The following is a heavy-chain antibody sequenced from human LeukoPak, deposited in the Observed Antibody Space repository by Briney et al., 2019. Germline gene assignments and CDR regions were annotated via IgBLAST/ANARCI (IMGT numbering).Heavy chain of an antibody. V-gene: IGHV3-23*01. CDR3: AKLGGRYSGWFDP. D-gene: IGHD5-12*01. Sequence: GGSLRLSCTPSGLTFNNYAMAWVRQAPGKGLEWVSAITGSGAYTDYADSVKGRFTISRDNSKNTIYLQMNSLRAEDTAVYYCAKLGGRYSGWFDPWGQGTLVIVSS. CDR2: ITGSGAYT. CDR1: GLTFNNYA. J-gene: IGHJ5*02.